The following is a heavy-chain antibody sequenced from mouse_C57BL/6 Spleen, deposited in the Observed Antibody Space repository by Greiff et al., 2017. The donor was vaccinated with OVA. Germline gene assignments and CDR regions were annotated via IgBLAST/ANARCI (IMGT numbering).Heavy chain of an antibody. Sequence: EVKLVESGGGLVKPGGSLKLSCAASGFTFSDYGMHWVRQAPEKGLAWVAYIRSGSSTIYYADTVKGRFTIPRDNARSTQFLQLTSLTSEDTAVYYCARRGAYYCYFDVWGKGRTVTVSS. CDR3: ARRGAYYCYFDV. CDR1: GFTFSDYG. V-gene: IGHV5-17*03. CDR2: IRSGSSTI. D-gene: IGHD6-5*01. J-gene: IGHJ1*03.